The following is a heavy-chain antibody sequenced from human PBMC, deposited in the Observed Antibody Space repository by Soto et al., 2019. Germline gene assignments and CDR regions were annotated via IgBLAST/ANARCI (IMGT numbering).Heavy chain of an antibody. J-gene: IGHJ4*02. Sequence: GASVKVSCKASGYTFTSYDINWVRQATGQGLEWMGWMNPNSGNTGYAQKFQGRVTMTRNTSISTAYMELSSLRSEDTAVYYCARGRLRNPPVNYWGQGTLVTVSS. CDR1: GYTFTSYD. CDR2: MNPNSGNT. D-gene: IGHD2-21*01. CDR3: ARGRLRNPPVNY. V-gene: IGHV1-8*01.